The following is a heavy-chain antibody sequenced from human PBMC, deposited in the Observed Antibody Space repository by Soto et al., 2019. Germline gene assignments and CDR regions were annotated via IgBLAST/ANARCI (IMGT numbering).Heavy chain of an antibody. D-gene: IGHD2-8*02. CDR3: AKATATGGGAFEI. CDR2: ILVGGST. Sequence: GGSLILSCAVSGFICSSYDMSWVRQAPGKGLAWVSTILVGGSTHYEDSVQGRFTISRDTSKNTVYLHMNSLTAGDTAVYYCAKATATGGGAFEIYGQGTMVTVS. V-gene: IGHV3-23*01. J-gene: IGHJ3*02. CDR1: GFICSSYD.